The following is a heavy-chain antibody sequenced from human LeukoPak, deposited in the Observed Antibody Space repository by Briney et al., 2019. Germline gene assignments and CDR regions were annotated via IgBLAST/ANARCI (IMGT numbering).Heavy chain of an antibody. V-gene: IGHV4-30-4*01. J-gene: IGHJ5*02. Sequence: PSQTLSLTCTVSGGSISSGDYYWSWIRQPPGKGLEWIGYIYYSGSTYYNPSLKSRVTISVDTSKNQFSLKLSSVTAADTAVYYCARSGYSYGYDWFDPWGQGTLVTVSS. CDR3: ARSGYSYGYDWFDP. CDR2: IYYSGST. CDR1: GGSISSGDYY. D-gene: IGHD5-18*01.